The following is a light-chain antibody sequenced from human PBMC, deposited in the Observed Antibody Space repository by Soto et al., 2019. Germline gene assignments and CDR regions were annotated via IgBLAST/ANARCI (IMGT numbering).Light chain of an antibody. J-gene: IGKJ5*01. CDR2: SAS. CDR1: QSVSSY. Sequence: VSTQAAPTVCLSPGERATLSCRASQSVSSYLAWYQPKPGQAPRLLIYSASNRATGIPARFSGSESVTDFTLTIGSLEPEDFAVYYCQQRSSWPPNTLGQGTRLEIK. CDR3: QQRSSWPPNT. V-gene: IGKV3-11*01.